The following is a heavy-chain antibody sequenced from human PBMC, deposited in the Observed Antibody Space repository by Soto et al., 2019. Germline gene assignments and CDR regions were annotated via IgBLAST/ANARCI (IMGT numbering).Heavy chain of an antibody. V-gene: IGHV2-5*02. Sequence: QITLKEAGPTLVKPTQTLTLTCSFSGFSLITSGVGVGWIRQPPGKALEWLAVIYWDDDKGYSTSLRSRLTITKDTARNQVVHTMTNMDPADTATYYCAHTMAPRIFDYWGQGTLVTVSS. CDR1: GFSLITSGVG. CDR2: IYWDDDK. CDR3: AHTMAPRIFDY. J-gene: IGHJ4*02.